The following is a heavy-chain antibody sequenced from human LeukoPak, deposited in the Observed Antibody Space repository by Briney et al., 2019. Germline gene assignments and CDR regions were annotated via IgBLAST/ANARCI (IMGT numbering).Heavy chain of an antibody. V-gene: IGHV4-59*01. CDR3: AREPRRGSGSYYPIISRYMDV. CDR1: GGSISSYY. J-gene: IGHJ6*03. Sequence: SETLSLTCTVSGGSISSYYWSWIRQPPGKGLEWIGYIYYSGSTNYNPSLKSRVTISVDTSKNQFSLKLSSVTAADTAVYYCAREPRRGSGSYYPIISRYMDVWGKGTTVTVSS. D-gene: IGHD3-10*01. CDR2: IYYSGST.